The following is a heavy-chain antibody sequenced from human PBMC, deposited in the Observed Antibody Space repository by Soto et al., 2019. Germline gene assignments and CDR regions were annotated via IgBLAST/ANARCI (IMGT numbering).Heavy chain of an antibody. CDR3: ARGPRPSSAGTVAY. Sequence: EVQLVESGGGLVQPGGSLRLSCAASGFAFDSYWMHWVRQVPGEGPVWVSRIDYDGTTTTYADSVKGRFTISRDNAKNTLYLQMNRLRAEDKAVYYFARGPRPSSAGTVAYWGQGALVTVSS. J-gene: IGHJ4*02. CDR2: IDYDGTTT. V-gene: IGHV3-74*01. D-gene: IGHD6-13*01. CDR1: GFAFDSYW.